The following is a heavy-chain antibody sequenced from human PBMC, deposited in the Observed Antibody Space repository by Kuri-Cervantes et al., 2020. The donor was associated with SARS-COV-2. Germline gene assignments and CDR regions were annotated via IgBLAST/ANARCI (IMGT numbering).Heavy chain of an antibody. J-gene: IGHJ4*02. Sequence: GESLKISCAASGFTFSSYAMHWVRQAPGKGLEWVTVISYDGSNKYYADSVKGRFTISRDNAKNSLYLQMNSLRAEDTAVYYCARDRCGTSCYLRSLASEYWGQGTLVTVSS. D-gene: IGHD2-2*01. CDR2: ISYDGSNK. CDR1: GFTFSSYA. CDR3: ARDRCGTSCYLRSLASEY. V-gene: IGHV3-30-3*01.